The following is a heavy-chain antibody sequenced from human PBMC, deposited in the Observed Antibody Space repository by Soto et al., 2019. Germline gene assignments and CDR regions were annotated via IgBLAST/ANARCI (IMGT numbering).Heavy chain of an antibody. CDR1: GGTFSSYT. CDR3: AVTDYGDYSYHDY. J-gene: IGHJ4*02. CDR2: IIPILGIA. Sequence: QVQLVQSGAEVKKPGSSVKVSCKASGGTFSSYTISWVRQAPGQGLDGMGRIIPILGIANYAHKFQGRVTITADKSTSTAYMALSSLRSEDTAVYYCAVTDYGDYSYHDYWGQGTLVTVSS. V-gene: IGHV1-69*02. D-gene: IGHD4-17*01.